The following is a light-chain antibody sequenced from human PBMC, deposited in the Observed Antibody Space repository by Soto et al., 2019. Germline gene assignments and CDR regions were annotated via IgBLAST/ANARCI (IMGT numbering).Light chain of an antibody. V-gene: IGKV3D-20*02. CDR2: GSS. CDR3: LQHKGYPHT. Sequence: EIVLTQSPATLSLSPGEGAALSCRASHNFSASYLAWYQQKPGQAPRLLMHGSSNRAVGIPDRFSGSGSGTEFTLTISSLQPEDFATYYCLQHKGYPHTFGQGTKLEIK. J-gene: IGKJ2*01. CDR1: HNFSASY.